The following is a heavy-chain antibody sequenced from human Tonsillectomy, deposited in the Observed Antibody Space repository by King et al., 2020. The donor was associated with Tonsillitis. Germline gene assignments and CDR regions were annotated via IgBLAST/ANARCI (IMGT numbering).Heavy chain of an antibody. D-gene: IGHD5-24*01. CDR2: IDCNSGST. Sequence: QLVQSGTEVKVPGASVTVSCKASGYTFTHYHIHWIRQAPGQGLEWMGWIDCNSGSTNYAQNLQGRVTLTRDTSTNTAYMELRSLRSDDTAIYYCSRETWVYGSWGQGTLVTVSS. J-gene: IGHJ5*02. V-gene: IGHV1-2*02. CDR3: SRETWVYGS. CDR1: GYTFTHYH.